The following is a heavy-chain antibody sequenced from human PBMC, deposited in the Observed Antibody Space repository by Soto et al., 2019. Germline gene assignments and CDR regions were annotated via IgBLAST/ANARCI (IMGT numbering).Heavy chain of an antibody. J-gene: IGHJ4*02. CDR3: ARDRGYSYGDFDY. V-gene: IGHV3-30-3*01. D-gene: IGHD5-18*01. CDR1: GFTFSSYA. CDR2: ISYDGSNK. Sequence: GGSLRLSCAASGFTFSSYAMHWVRQAPGKGLEWVAVISYDGSNKYYADSVKGRFTISRDNSKNTLYLQMNSLRAEDTAVYYCARDRGYSYGDFDYWGQGTLVTVSS.